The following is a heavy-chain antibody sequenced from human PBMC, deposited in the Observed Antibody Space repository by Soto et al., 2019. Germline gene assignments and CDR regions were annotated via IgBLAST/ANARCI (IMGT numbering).Heavy chain of an antibody. CDR1: GFTFSNAW. D-gene: IGHD2-15*01. CDR3: ARDRRGGRLYYYYGMDV. J-gene: IGHJ6*02. Sequence: PGGSLRLSCAASGFTFSNAWMNWVRQAPGKGLEWVSYISSSSSTIYYADSVKGRFTISRDNAKNSLYLQMNSLRAEDTAVYYCARDRRGGRLYYYYGMDVWGQGTTVTVSS. CDR2: ISSSSSTI. V-gene: IGHV3-48*01.